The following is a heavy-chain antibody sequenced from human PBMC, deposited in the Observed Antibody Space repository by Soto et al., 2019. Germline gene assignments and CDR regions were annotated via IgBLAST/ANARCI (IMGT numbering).Heavy chain of an antibody. V-gene: IGHV2-5*01. CDR1: GFSLSTSGVG. D-gene: IGHD6-19*01. CDR2: IYWNDDK. Sequence: QITLKESGPTLVKPTQTLTLTCTFSGFSLSTSGVGVGWIRQPPGKALEWLALIYWNDDKRYSPSLKSRLTITTDTANNQVVLTMTDMDAVDTSTYYCAHAYSSCWFGWFDPWGQGTLVTVSS. CDR3: AHAYSSCWFGWFDP. J-gene: IGHJ5*02.